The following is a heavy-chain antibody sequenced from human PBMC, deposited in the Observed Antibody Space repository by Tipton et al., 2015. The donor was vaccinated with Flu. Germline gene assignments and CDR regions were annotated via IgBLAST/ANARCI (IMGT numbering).Heavy chain of an antibody. V-gene: IGHV4-39*07. J-gene: IGHJ4*02. CDR3: AKDRGPLAFCTSSSCYIDH. Sequence: LRLSCTVSGGSINSRSYYWGWIRQPPGKGLEWIGNIYYSGATYYNSSLKSRVTISIDKSRNQFSLKLKSVTAADTAVYYCAKDRGPLAFCTSSSCYIDHWGQGALVTVSS. D-gene: IGHD2-2*02. CDR1: GGSINSRSYY. CDR2: IYYSGAT.